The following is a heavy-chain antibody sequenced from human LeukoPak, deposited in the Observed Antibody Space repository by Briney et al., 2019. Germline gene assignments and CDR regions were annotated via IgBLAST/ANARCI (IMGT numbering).Heavy chain of an antibody. V-gene: IGHV3-21*01. Sequence: GGSLRLSCAASGSTFRSNTINGVRQPQGKGLKGVSSIISSSSYIYYADSVKGRFTISRDNAKTSLYLQMNSLRAEDTAVYYCAREGSVVPAAIGNWFDPWGQGTLVTVSS. CDR3: AREGSVVPAAIGNWFDP. CDR2: IISSSSYI. J-gene: IGHJ5*02. D-gene: IGHD2-2*01. CDR1: GSTFRSNT.